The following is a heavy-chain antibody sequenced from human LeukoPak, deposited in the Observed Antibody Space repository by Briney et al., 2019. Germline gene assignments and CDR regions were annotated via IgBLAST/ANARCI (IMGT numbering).Heavy chain of an antibody. CDR3: ARDYGDYAVYFDY. CDR1: GFTFSSYS. V-gene: IGHV3-21*01. J-gene: IGHJ4*02. Sequence: PGGSLRLSCAASGFTFSSYSMNWVRQAPGKGLEWVSSISSSSSYIYYADSVKGQFTISRDNAKNSLYLQMNSLRAEDTAVYYCARDYGDYAVYFDYWGQGTLVTVSS. CDR2: ISSSSSYI. D-gene: IGHD4-17*01.